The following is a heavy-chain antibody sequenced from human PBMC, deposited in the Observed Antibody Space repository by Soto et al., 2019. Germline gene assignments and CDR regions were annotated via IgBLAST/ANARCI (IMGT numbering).Heavy chain of an antibody. J-gene: IGHJ3*02. D-gene: IGHD3-22*01. V-gene: IGHV1-2*04. CDR3: ARINPGGYYDSSGYYCSDAFDI. CDR2: INPNSGGT. CDR1: GYTFTGYY. Sequence: AASVKVSCKASGYTFTGYYMHWVRQAPGQGLEWMGWINPNSGGTNYAQKFQGWVTMTRDTSISTAYMELSRLRSEDTAVYYCARINPGGYYDSSGYYCSDAFDIWGQGTMVTVSS.